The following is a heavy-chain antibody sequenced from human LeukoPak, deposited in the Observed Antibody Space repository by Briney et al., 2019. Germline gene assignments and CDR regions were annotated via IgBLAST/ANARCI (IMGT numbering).Heavy chain of an antibody. CDR2: IYYSGST. V-gene: IGHV4-59*08. J-gene: IGHJ6*02. CDR3: ARHSTAYYYYYGMDV. Sequence: SETLSLTCAVYGGSFSGYYWGWIRQPPGKGLEWIGYIYYSGSTNYNPSLKSRVTISVDTSKNQFSLKLSSVTAADTAVYYCARHSTAYYYYYGMDVWGQGTTVTVSS. D-gene: IGHD5-18*01. CDR1: GGSFSGYY.